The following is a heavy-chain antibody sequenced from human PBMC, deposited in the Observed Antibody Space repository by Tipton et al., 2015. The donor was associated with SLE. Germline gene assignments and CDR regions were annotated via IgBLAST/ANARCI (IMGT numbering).Heavy chain of an antibody. J-gene: IGHJ4*02. CDR2: INHSGST. V-gene: IGHV4-34*01. Sequence: TLSLTCAVYGGSFSGYYWSWIRQPPGEGLEWIGEINHSGSTNYNPSLKSRVTISVDTSKNQFSLKLSSVTAADTAVYYCARAGRAWNLFDYWGQGTLVTVSS. CDR3: ARAGRAWNLFDY. D-gene: IGHD1-1*01. CDR1: GGSFSGYY.